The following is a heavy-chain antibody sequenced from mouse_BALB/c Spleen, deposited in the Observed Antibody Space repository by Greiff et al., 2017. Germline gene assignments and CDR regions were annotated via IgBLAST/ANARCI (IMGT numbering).Heavy chain of an antibody. CDR2: INSNGGST. Sequence: EVQGVESGGGLVQPGGSLKLSCAASGFTFSSYGMSWVRQTPDKRLELVATINSNGGSTYYPDSVKGRFTISRDNAKNTLYLQMSSLKSEDTAMYYCARELGPSYAMDYWGQGTSVTVSS. D-gene: IGHD4-1*01. J-gene: IGHJ4*01. CDR3: ARELGPSYAMDY. CDR1: GFTFSSYG. V-gene: IGHV5-6-3*01.